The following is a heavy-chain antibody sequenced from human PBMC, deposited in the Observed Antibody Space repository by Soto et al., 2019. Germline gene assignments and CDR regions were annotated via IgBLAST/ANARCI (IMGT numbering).Heavy chain of an antibody. Sequence: QVQLVESGGGVVQPGRSLRLSCAASGFTFSSYAMHWVRQAPGKGLEWVAVISYDGSNKYYADSVKGRFTISRDNSKNTLYLQMNSLRAEDTAVYYCARGRSVVVVAASSDYWGQGTLVTVSS. D-gene: IGHD2-15*01. CDR2: ISYDGSNK. V-gene: IGHV3-30-3*01. CDR3: ARGRSVVVVAASSDY. J-gene: IGHJ4*02. CDR1: GFTFSSYA.